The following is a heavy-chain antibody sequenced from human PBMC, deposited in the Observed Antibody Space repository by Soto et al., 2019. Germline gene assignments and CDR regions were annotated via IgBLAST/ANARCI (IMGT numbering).Heavy chain of an antibody. CDR3: ARGGSSSRAYGMDV. D-gene: IGHD6-6*01. Sequence: GGSLRLSCAASGFAVNSNYMSWVRQAPGKGLEWVSVFYIGGSTYYTDSVKGRFTISRDNSKNTLYLQMNSLRAGDTAVYYCARGGSSSRAYGMDVWGQGTTVTVSS. J-gene: IGHJ6*02. CDR1: GFAVNSNY. V-gene: IGHV3-53*01. CDR2: FYIGGST.